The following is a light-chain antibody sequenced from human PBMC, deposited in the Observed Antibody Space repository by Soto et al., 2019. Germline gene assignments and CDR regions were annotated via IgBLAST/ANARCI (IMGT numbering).Light chain of an antibody. Sequence: DIQMTQSPSSLSASIGDRVTITCRASQSISSYLNWYQHISGKAPKLLIYAASSLLSGVPSRFSGSRSGTDFTLTISSLQPEDFATYYCQQTYNTPYTFGQGTNLEI. V-gene: IGKV1-39*01. CDR2: AAS. CDR1: QSISSY. CDR3: QQTYNTPYT. J-gene: IGKJ2*01.